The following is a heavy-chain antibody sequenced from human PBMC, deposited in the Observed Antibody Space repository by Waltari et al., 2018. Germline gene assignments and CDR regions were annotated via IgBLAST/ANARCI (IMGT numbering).Heavy chain of an antibody. CDR1: GGSISSSTYY. V-gene: IGHV4-39*07. D-gene: IGHD3-9*01. Sequence: QLQLQESGPGLVKPSETLSPTCTVSGGSISSSTYYWGWIRQTPGKGLACIGGIHYRGTTYHTPPLKSRIPISIDTSQNQFSLKLYSVTAADTAVYYCARLPLNYAVDVWGQGTTVTVSS. J-gene: IGHJ6*02. CDR2: IHYRGTT. CDR3: ARLPLNYAVDV.